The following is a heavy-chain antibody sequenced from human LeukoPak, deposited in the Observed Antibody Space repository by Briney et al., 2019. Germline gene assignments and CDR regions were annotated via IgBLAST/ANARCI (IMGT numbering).Heavy chain of an antibody. D-gene: IGHD2-8*01. Sequence: GGSLRLSCAASGFTFSSYAMSWVRQAPGKGLEWVSAISGSGGSTYYAASVEGRFTISRDNSKNTLYLQMNSLRAEDTAVYYCAKGIVLMVYGLFDYWGQGTLVTVSS. CDR1: GFTFSSYA. CDR2: ISGSGGST. V-gene: IGHV3-23*01. CDR3: AKGIVLMVYGLFDY. J-gene: IGHJ4*02.